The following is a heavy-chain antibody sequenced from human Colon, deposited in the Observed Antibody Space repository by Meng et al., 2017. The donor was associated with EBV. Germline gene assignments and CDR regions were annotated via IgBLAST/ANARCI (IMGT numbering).Heavy chain of an antibody. V-gene: IGHV4-30-4*01. J-gene: IGHJ4*02. CDR3: ASFDHIPRRNYFDY. CDR2: IHLSGSN. D-gene: IGHD2-21*01. Sequence: QLAQPGRGEVEPSPAVAVSVSIRAGTLCRGYYYWSRPRQAPGKGLEWIGYIHLSGSNYCNPYLERRVSISVDTAKNQFSLSLNAMTAAETAVYYCASFDHIPRRNYFDYWGQGTLVTVSS. CDR1: AGTLCRGYYY.